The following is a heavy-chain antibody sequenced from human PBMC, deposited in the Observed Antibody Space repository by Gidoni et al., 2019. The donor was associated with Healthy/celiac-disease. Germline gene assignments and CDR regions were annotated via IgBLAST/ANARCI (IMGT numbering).Heavy chain of an antibody. CDR2: IYYSGST. J-gene: IGHJ1*01. CDR3: ARLGGGDYSAEYFQH. Sequence: QLQLQESGPGLVKPSETLSLTCTVSGGSISSRNYYWGWIRQPPGKGLEWIGNIYYSGSTYYNPSLESRVTISVDTSKNQFSLKMSSVTAADTAVYYCARLGGGDYSAEYFQHWGQGTLVTVSS. CDR1: GGSISSRNYY. D-gene: IGHD2-21*02. V-gene: IGHV4-39*01.